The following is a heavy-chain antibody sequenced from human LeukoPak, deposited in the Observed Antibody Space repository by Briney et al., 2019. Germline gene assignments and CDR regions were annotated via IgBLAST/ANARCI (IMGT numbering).Heavy chain of an antibody. J-gene: IGHJ4*02. CDR3: AKGSGYSSGCYTFDY. V-gene: IGHV3-23*01. D-gene: IGHD6-19*01. CDR1: GFSFSTYA. CDR2: ISGSSSST. Sequence: GRSLRLSCAASGFSFSTYAMSWVRQAPGKGLEWVSVISGSSSSTYYADSVKGRFTISRDNSKNTLYLQMNSLRAEDTAVYYCAKGSGYSSGCYTFDYWGQGTLVNVSS.